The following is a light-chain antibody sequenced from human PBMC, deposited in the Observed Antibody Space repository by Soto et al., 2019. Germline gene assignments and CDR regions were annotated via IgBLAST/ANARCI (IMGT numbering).Light chain of an antibody. CDR3: AAWDDSLNGWV. CDR1: SSNIGGNT. CDR2: SNN. V-gene: IGLV1-44*01. J-gene: IGLJ3*02. Sequence: QTVVTQPPSASGTPGQRVSMSCSGSSSNIGGNTVNWYQQVPGTAPKLLIYSNNQRPSGVPDRFSGSKSGTSASLAISGLQSEDEADYHCAAWDDSLNGWVFGGGTQLTVL.